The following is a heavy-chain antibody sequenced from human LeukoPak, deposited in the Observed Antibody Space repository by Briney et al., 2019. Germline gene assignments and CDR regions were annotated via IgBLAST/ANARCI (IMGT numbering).Heavy chain of an antibody. V-gene: IGHV4-59*01. J-gene: IGHJ5*02. CDR3: ARDQWASGYYTGWFDP. CDR1: GDSISSYY. CDR2: IYYSGST. D-gene: IGHD3-3*01. Sequence: SETLSLTCTVSGDSISSYYRSWIRQPPGKGLEWIGYIYYSGSTNYNPSLKSRVTISVDTSKNQFSLKLSSVTAADTAVYYCARDQWASGYYTGWFDPWGQGTLVTVSS.